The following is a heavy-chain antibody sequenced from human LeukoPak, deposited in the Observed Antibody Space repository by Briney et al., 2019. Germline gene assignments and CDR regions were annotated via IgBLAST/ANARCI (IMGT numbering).Heavy chain of an antibody. CDR1: GGSISSGSYY. D-gene: IGHD3-16*01. Sequence: SETQSLTCTVSGGSISSGSYYWNWIRQPAGKGLEWIGRLYATGSTNYNPSLKSRVTMSIDTSKNQFSLKLASVTAADTAVYYCARGPYVSFDYWGQGILVSVSS. J-gene: IGHJ4*02. CDR3: ARGPYVSFDY. CDR2: LYATGST. V-gene: IGHV4-61*02.